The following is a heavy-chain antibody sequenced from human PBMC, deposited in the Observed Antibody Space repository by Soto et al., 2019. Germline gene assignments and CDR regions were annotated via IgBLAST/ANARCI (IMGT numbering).Heavy chain of an antibody. CDR3: ASLGYCTNGVCSVMDV. CDR2: IYTGGST. Sequence: QVQLQESGPGLVKPSETLSLTCTVSGGSISSYYWSWIRQPAGKGLEWIGRIYTGGSTNYNPSLKSRVTMSVDTSKNQFSRKLSSVTAADTAVYYCASLGYCTNGVCSVMDVWGQGTTVTVSS. CDR1: GGSISSYY. D-gene: IGHD2-8*01. V-gene: IGHV4-4*07. J-gene: IGHJ6*02.